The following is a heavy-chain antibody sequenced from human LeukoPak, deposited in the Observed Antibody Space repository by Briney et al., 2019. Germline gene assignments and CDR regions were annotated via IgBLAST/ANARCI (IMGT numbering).Heavy chain of an antibody. V-gene: IGHV1-18*01. CDR2: ISAYNGNT. Sequence: ASVKVSCKASGGTFSSYAISWVRQAPGQGLEWMGWISAYNGNTNYAQKLQGRVTMTTDTSTSTAYMELRSLRSDDTAVYYCARADSESIGAYYYGPIDYWGQGTLVTVSS. CDR1: GGTFSSYA. CDR3: ARADSESIGAYYYGPIDY. D-gene: IGHD3-10*01. J-gene: IGHJ4*02.